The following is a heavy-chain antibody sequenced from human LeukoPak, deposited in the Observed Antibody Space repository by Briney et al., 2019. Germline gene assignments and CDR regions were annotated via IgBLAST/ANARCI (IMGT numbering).Heavy chain of an antibody. D-gene: IGHD2-15*01. CDR2: ISSSGSTI. CDR3: ARDCGGGSCYGPYDAFDI. CDR1: GFTFSSYE. Sequence: PGGSLRLSCAASGFTFSSYEMNWVRQAPGKGLEWVSYISSSGSTIYYADSEKGRFTISRDNAKNSLYLQMNSLRAEDTAVYYCARDCGGGSCYGPYDAFDIWGQGTMVTVSS. V-gene: IGHV3-48*03. J-gene: IGHJ3*02.